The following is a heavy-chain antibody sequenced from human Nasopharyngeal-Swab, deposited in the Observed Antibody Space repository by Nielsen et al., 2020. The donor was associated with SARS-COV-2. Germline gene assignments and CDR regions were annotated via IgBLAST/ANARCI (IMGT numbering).Heavy chain of an antibody. CDR3: ARDTCGGDCYSGYYYYYYGMDV. V-gene: IGHV7-4-1*02. CDR2: INTNTGNP. J-gene: IGHJ6*02. Sequence: WVRQAPGQGLEWMGWINTNTGNPTYAQGFTGRFVFSLDTSVSTAYLQISSLKAEDTAVYYCARDTCGGDCYSGYYYYYYGMDVWGQGTTVTVS. D-gene: IGHD2-21*01.